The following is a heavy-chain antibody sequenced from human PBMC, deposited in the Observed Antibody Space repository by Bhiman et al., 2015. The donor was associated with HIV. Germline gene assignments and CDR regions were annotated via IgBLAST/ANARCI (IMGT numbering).Heavy chain of an antibody. J-gene: IGHJ4*02. V-gene: IGHV3-15*01. D-gene: IGHD6-19*01. CDR2: IKSRSDGGTT. CDR1: GFTFSNAW. CDR3: TTVRAPQWLVEF. Sequence: EVQLVESGGGLVKPGGSLRLSCAGSGFTFSNAWMSWVRQAPGKGLEWVGRIKSRSDGGTTDYAAPVKGRFTMSRDDSKNTLYLQMNRLETEDTAVYYCTTVRAPQWLVEFGGQGTRVTVSS.